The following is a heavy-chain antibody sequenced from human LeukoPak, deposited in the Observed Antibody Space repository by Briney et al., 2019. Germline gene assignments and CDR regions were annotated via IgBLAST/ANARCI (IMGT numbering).Heavy chain of an antibody. D-gene: IGHD3-10*01. Sequence: GGSLRLSCAASGFTFSNSGMNWVRQAPGKGLEWVSTISGSGDSTYYADSVKGRFTSSRDNSKNTLYLQMNSLRAEDTAVYYCAKLAKYFYGSETYYFFEHWGQGTPVTASS. CDR1: GFTFSNSG. CDR3: AKLAKYFYGSETYYFFEH. V-gene: IGHV3-23*01. J-gene: IGHJ4*02. CDR2: ISGSGDST.